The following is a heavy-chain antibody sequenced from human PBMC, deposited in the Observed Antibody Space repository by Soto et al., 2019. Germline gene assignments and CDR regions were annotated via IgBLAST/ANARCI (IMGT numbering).Heavy chain of an antibody. Sequence: ASVKVSCKASGYTFTGYYMHWVRQAPGQGLEWMGWINPNSGGTNYAQKFQGWVTMTRDTSISTAYMELSRLRSDDTAVYYCARGKDYGDYVNYYYGMDVWGQGTTVTV. D-gene: IGHD4-17*01. CDR1: GYTFTGYY. CDR3: ARGKDYGDYVNYYYGMDV. CDR2: INPNSGGT. J-gene: IGHJ6*02. V-gene: IGHV1-2*04.